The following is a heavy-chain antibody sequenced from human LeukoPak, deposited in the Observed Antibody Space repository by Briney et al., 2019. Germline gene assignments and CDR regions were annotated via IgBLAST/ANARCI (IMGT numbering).Heavy chain of an antibody. J-gene: IGHJ4*02. Sequence: GASLRLSYAASGFTFSSYAMSSVRQAPGKGLGWDSAISGSGGSTYYADSVKGRFTISRDNSKNTLYLQMNSLRADDTAVYYWAKEFPTYYVILTGYYKGDLFDYWGQGTLVTVSS. D-gene: IGHD3-9*01. CDR3: AKEFPTYYVILTGYYKGDLFDY. CDR1: GFTFSSYA. V-gene: IGHV3-23*01. CDR2: ISGSGGST.